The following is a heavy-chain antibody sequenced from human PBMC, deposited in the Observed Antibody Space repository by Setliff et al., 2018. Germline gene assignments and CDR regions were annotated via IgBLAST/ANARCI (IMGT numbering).Heavy chain of an antibody. J-gene: IGHJ3*02. V-gene: IGHV4-34*01. CDR1: GGSFSGYY. D-gene: IGHD3-3*01. Sequence: SETLSLTCAVYGGSFSGYYWSWIRQPPGKGLEWIGEINHSGSTNYNPSLKSRVTISVDTSKNQFSLKLSSVTAADTAVYYCARSRYYDFWSGFLNDAFDIWGKGTMSPVSS. CDR3: ARSRYYDFWSGFLNDAFDI. CDR2: INHSGST.